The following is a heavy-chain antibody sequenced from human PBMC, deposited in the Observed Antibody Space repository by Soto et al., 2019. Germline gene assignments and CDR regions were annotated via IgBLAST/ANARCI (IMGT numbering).Heavy chain of an antibody. CDR2: ISGYNGNT. V-gene: IGHV1-18*01. J-gene: IGHJ6*02. CDR3: AATGGKYFGLDV. CDR1: DNTFTHYG. D-gene: IGHD2-8*02. Sequence: ASVKVSCKSSDNTFTHYGINWVRQAPGQGLEWMGWISGYNGNTKYAQKFQDRVTMTADTSTRTAFMEVRSLTSDDTGVYFCAATGGKYFGLDVWGQGTTVTVSS.